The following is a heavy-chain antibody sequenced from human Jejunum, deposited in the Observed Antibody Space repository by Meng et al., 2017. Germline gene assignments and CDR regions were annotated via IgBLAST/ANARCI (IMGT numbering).Heavy chain of an antibody. CDR3: TRGTDRAKSGDY. CDR1: GGSSSGCY. V-gene: IGHV4-34*01. CDR2: IHPSGST. Sequence: VQLQQWGAGLLTPSETLFLTCAVYGGSSSGCYLSWISQPPGKGLEWIGEIHPSGSTDYNPSLKSRLTISLDTSKNQFSLSLNSATAADTGIYYCTRGTDRAKSGDYWGQGTLVTVSS. D-gene: IGHD1-14*01. J-gene: IGHJ4*02.